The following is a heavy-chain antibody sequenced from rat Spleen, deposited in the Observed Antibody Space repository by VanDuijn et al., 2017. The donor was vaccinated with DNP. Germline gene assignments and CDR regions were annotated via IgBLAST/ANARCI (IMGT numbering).Heavy chain of an antibody. V-gene: IGHV5-7*01. D-gene: IGHD5-1*01. Sequence: EVKLVESGGGLVQSGRSLKLSCAASGFTFSDHNMAWVRQVPKKGLEWVASSSDDGSRVHYRDSVQGRFTISRDNAKSTLYLQMDSLRSEDTATYYCTAELGGYWGQGVMVTVSS. CDR1: GFTFSDHN. J-gene: IGHJ2*01. CDR2: SSDDGSRV. CDR3: TAELGGY.